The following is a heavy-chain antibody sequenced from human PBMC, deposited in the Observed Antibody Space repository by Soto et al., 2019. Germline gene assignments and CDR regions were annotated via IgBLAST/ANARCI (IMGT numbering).Heavy chain of an antibody. Sequence: GESLKISCKGSGYSFTSYWISWVRQMPGKGLEWMGRIDPSDSYTNYSPSFQGHVTISADKSISTAYLQWSSLKASDTAMYYCARRAPYSSRWEYYYCYGMDVWGQGTTVTVSS. CDR1: GYSFTSYW. D-gene: IGHD6-13*01. CDR2: IDPSDSYT. CDR3: ARRAPYSSRWEYYYCYGMDV. J-gene: IGHJ6*01. V-gene: IGHV5-10-1*01.